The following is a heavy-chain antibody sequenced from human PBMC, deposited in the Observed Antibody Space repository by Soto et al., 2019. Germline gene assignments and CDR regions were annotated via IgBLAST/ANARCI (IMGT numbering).Heavy chain of an antibody. CDR2: IDSGSHYR. D-gene: IGHD3-16*01. Sequence: QVQLVESGGVLVKPGGSLRLSCAASGFTFSDYYMSWFRQAPGKGLEWLSYIDSGSHYRSYAEAVKGRSTISRDNAQNALYLPLNRLTSSATAIYYRARGLSHGGDPPPSDYWGQGTGVTVSS. J-gene: IGHJ4*02. CDR1: GFTFSDYY. CDR3: ARGLSHGGDPPPSDY. V-gene: IGHV3-11*06.